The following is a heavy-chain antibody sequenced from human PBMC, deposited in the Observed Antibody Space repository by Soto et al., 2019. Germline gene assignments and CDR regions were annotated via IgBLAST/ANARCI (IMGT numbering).Heavy chain of an antibody. V-gene: IGHV4-31*03. Sequence: QVQLQESGPGLVKPSQTVSLTCTVSGGSISSGGYYWSWIRQHPGEGLEWIGHSYYSETTYYNPSLDSRVTISVGASKTQFSVTLSSGTAADTGVYYCARANAYGPGDFDYWGQGTVVTVSS. CDR3: ARANAYGPGDFDY. D-gene: IGHD2-21*01. CDR1: GGSISSGGYY. J-gene: IGHJ4*02. CDR2: SYYSETT.